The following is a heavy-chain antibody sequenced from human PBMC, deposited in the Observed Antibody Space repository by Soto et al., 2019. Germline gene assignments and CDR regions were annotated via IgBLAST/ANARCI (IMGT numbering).Heavy chain of an antibody. CDR3: ASSTLNSGWVYFDY. V-gene: IGHV4-30-2*01. J-gene: IGHJ4*02. D-gene: IGHD6-19*01. CDR2: IYHSGNT. CDR1: GGSISSGGYS. Sequence: QLQLQESGSGLVKPSQTLSLTCAVSGGSISSGGYSWSWIRQPPGKGLEWIGYIYHSGNTYYNPSIKSRVTLSVDRSKNQVSLKLSSVTAADTAVYYCASSTLNSGWVYFDYWGQGTLVTVSS.